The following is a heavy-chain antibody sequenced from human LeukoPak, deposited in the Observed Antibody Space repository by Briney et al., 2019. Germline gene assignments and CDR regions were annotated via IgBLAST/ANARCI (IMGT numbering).Heavy chain of an antibody. CDR2: IIPIFGTA. D-gene: IGHD6-25*01. V-gene: IGHV1-69*06. CDR3: ARDEAGYSSGWPVHYYYYMDV. CDR1: GGTFSSYA. J-gene: IGHJ6*03. Sequence: GASVKVSCKASGGTFSSYAISWVRQAPGQGLEWMGGIIPIFGTANYAQKFQGRVTITADKSTSTAYMELSSLRSEDTAVYYCARDEAGYSSGWPVHYYYYMDVWGKGTTVTISS.